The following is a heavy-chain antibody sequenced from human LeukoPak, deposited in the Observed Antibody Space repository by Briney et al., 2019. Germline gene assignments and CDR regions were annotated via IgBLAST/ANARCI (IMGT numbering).Heavy chain of an antibody. V-gene: IGHV4-61*02. CDR2: IYTSGST. CDR3: ARQFILTGYYSYYYYYGMVV. D-gene: IGHD3-9*01. CDR1: GGSISSGSYY. Sequence: PSETLSLTCTVSGGSISSGSYYWSWIRQPAGKGLEWIGRIYTSGSTNYNPSLKSRVTISVDTSKNQFSLKLSSVTAADTAVYYCARQFILTGYYSYYYYYGMVVWGQGTTVTVSS. J-gene: IGHJ6*02.